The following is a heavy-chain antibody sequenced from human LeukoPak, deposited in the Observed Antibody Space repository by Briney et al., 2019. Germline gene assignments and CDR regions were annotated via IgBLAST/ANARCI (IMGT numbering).Heavy chain of an antibody. CDR3: TLDDVGLAPDY. V-gene: IGHV3-15*04. CDR2: IESKSDGGTT. J-gene: IGHJ4*02. CDR1: GFTFTAAW. Sequence: GGSLRLSCAASGFTFTAAWMSWVRQAPGKGLEWVGRIESKSDGGTTYYAAPVKGRFTISRDDLKSTLDLQMNSLKTEDTAVYFCTLDDVGLAPDYWGQGTLVTVSS. D-gene: IGHD3-16*01.